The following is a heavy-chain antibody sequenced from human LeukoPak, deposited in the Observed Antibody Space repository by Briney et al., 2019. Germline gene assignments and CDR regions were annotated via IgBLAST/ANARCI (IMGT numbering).Heavy chain of an antibody. CDR3: AKGSKTFYYDSSGG. CDR1: GFTFSSYA. CDR2: ISGSGGST. J-gene: IGHJ4*02. D-gene: IGHD3-22*01. Sequence: GGSLRLSCAASGFTFSSYAMSWVRQAPGKGLEWVSVISGSGGSTYYADSVKGRFTISRDNSKNTLFLQLNSLRAEGTARYYCAKGSKTFYYDSSGGWGQGTLVTVSS. V-gene: IGHV3-23*01.